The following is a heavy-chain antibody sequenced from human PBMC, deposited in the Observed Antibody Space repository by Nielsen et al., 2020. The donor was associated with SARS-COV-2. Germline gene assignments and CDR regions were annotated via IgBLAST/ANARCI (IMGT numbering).Heavy chain of an antibody. CDR2: INPNSGNT. Sequence: ASVKVSCKASGYTFTGYYMHWVRQAPGQGLEWMGWINPNSGNTGYAQKFQGRVTMTRNTSISTAYMELSSLRSEDTAVYYCARRDPSGYWGQGTLVTVSS. V-gene: IGHV1-8*02. D-gene: IGHD3-10*01. CDR3: ARRDPSGY. J-gene: IGHJ4*02. CDR1: GYTFTGYY.